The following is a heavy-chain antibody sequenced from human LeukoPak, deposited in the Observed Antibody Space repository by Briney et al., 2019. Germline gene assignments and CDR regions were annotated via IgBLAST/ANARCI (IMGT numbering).Heavy chain of an antibody. V-gene: IGHV3-43*02. CDR2: INADGGRT. Sequence: GSLRLSCVASGFTFDAYAMHWVRQAPGKGLEWVSLINADGGRTYYADSVKGRFTISRDNSKNSPYLQMNSLRTEDSALYYCATWAFYHGMDVWGQGTTVIVSS. CDR1: GFTFDAYA. D-gene: IGHD2/OR15-2a*01. CDR3: ATWAFYHGMDV. J-gene: IGHJ6*02.